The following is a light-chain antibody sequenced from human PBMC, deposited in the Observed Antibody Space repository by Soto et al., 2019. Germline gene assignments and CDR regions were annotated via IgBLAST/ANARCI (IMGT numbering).Light chain of an antibody. J-gene: IGKJ2*01. CDR1: QTADKW. Sequence: DIQVTQSPSTLSASVGARVIIACRASQTADKWVAWSQQNPGKAPNVLIYDAALFESGVPSRCSGSGSGTLFTLTISNLQPDDFATYYCEQYNDYPYTFGQGAKVEI. CDR3: EQYNDYPYT. CDR2: DAA. V-gene: IGKV1-5*01.